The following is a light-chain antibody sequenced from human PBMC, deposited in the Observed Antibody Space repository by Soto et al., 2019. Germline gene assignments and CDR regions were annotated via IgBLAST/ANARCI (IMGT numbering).Light chain of an antibody. CDR2: DAS. CDR3: QRYKTWWT. CDR1: EDVAKF. Sequence: QMSQSPSTLSTYVGDTVSVTCRASEDVAKFLAWHQQKPGRAPEILISDASDLKSGVPSRFRGSGSGTDFTLTTSGLPPDDSATYYCQRYKTWWTFGQGTKVYIK. V-gene: IGKV1-5*01. J-gene: IGKJ1*01.